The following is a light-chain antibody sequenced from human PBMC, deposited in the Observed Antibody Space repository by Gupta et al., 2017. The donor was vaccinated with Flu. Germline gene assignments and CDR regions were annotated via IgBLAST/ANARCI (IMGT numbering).Light chain of an antibody. V-gene: IGKV1-39*01. CDR3: QQSDTTLNT. J-gene: IGKJ2*01. Sequence: DVQMTQSPSSLSASVGDRVTITCRASHSIRTYLNWYRQEVGKAPKLLIYAASSLQSGVPPRFNGSGSGTDFTLTISSLQPEDFATYYCQQSDTTLNTFGQGTKVEIK. CDR1: HSIRTY. CDR2: AAS.